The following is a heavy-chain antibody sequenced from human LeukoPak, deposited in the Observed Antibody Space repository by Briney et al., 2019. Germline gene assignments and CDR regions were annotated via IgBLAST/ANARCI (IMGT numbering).Heavy chain of an antibody. D-gene: IGHD3-22*01. CDR2: ISAYNGNT. Sequence: ASVKVSCKASGYTFTSYGISWVRQAPGQGLEWMGWISAYNGNTNYAQKLQGRVTMTTDTSTSTAYMELSSLRSEDTAVYYCARGRFYYDNIFYTPFDYWGQGTLVTVSS. V-gene: IGHV1-18*01. CDR3: ARGRFYYDNIFYTPFDY. J-gene: IGHJ4*02. CDR1: GYTFTSYG.